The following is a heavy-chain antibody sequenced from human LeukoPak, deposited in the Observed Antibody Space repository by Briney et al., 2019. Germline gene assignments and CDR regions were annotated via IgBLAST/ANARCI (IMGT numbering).Heavy chain of an antibody. J-gene: IGHJ5*02. CDR2: IYPGDSDT. V-gene: IGHV5-51*01. Sequence: GESLKISCKGSGYSFTSYWIGWVRPMPGKGLEWMGIIYPGDSDTRYSPSFQGQVTISVDKSISTAYLQWSSLEASDTAMYYCARSISSSWSYNWFDPWGQGPLVTVSS. D-gene: IGHD6-13*01. CDR1: GYSFTSYW. CDR3: ARSISSSWSYNWFDP.